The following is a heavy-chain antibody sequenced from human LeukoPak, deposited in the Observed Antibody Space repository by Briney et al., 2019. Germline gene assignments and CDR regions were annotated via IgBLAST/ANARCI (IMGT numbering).Heavy chain of an antibody. CDR2: INPNSGGT. CDR3: ARVEATIFGVDRDDY. Sequence: ASVKVSCKASGYTFTGYYMHWLRQAPGQGLEWMGRINPNSGGTNYAQKFQGRVTMTRHTSISTAYMELSRLRSDDTAVYYCARVEATIFGVDRDDYWGQGTLVTVSS. V-gene: IGHV1-2*06. CDR1: GYTFTGYY. D-gene: IGHD3-3*01. J-gene: IGHJ4*02.